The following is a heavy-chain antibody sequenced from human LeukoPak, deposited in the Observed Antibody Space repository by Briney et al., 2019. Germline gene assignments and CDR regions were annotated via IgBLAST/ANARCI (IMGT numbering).Heavy chain of an antibody. CDR1: GFNFSTYW. J-gene: IGHJ4*02. D-gene: IGHD3-10*01. Sequence: GGSLRLSCAASGFNFSTYWMTWVRQVPGKGLEWVANIKEDGSETYYVDAVKGRFSISRDNAKTSLYLQMNNLSVADTAVYYCVTGQTGRHPYFFDYWGQGTLVTVSS. CDR2: IKEDGSET. V-gene: IGHV3-7*01. CDR3: VTGQTGRHPYFFDY.